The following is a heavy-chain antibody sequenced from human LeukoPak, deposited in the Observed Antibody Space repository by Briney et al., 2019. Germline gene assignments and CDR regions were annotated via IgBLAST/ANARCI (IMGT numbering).Heavy chain of an antibody. CDR1: GGSISSYY. Sequence: SETLSLTCTGSGGSISSYYWSWIRQPPGKGLEWIGYIYYSGSTNYNPSLKSRVTISVDTSKNQFSLKLSSVTAADTAVYYCARDTGYSSSWPSYYYYYGMDVWGQGTTVTVSS. V-gene: IGHV4-59*01. CDR3: ARDTGYSSSWPSYYYYYGMDV. J-gene: IGHJ6*02. CDR2: IYYSGST. D-gene: IGHD6-13*01.